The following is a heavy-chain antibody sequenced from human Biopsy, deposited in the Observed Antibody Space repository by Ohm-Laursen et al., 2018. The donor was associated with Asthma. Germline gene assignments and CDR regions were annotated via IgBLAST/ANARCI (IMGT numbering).Heavy chain of an antibody. V-gene: IGHV3-7*01. J-gene: IGHJ1*01. CDR3: ARTFHFWSPYHAEHYQL. D-gene: IGHD3-3*02. CDR2: IKHDGTEK. Sequence: GSLRPSCAASGFTFGDYWMSWVRQVPGKGLEWVANIKHDGTEKNHVDSLKGRFTISRDNAKNSLCLQMNSLRAEDTAVYYCARTFHFWSPYHAEHYQLWGQGTLVTVSS. CDR1: GFTFGDYW.